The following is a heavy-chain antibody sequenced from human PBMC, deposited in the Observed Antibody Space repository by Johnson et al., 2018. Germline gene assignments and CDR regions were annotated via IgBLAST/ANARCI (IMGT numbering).Heavy chain of an antibody. Sequence: VQLQESGGGLVQPGGSLRLSCVASGFPFSDHWTFWVRQPPGKGLEWVSRIKGDGSTTTYADSVRGRFTNSRDNAKNTVYLQMNSLTVEDTAMYYCTRDGRNGAWDRWGQVTMVTVSS. CDR3: TRDGRNGAWDR. V-gene: IGHV3-74*01. J-gene: IGHJ3*01. CDR1: GFPFSDHW. CDR2: IKGDGSTT. D-gene: IGHD1-1*01.